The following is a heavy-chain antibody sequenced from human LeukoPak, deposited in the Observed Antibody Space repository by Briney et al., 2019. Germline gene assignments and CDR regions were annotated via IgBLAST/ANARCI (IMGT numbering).Heavy chain of an antibody. Sequence: TGGSLRLSCAASGITFSNAWMSWVRQAPGKGLEWVGRIKSKTDGGTTDYAAPVKGRFTISRDDSKNTLYLQMNSLKTEDTAVYYCTTDRSQQYYFDYWGQGTLVTVSS. CDR1: GITFSNAW. D-gene: IGHD1/OR15-1a*01. V-gene: IGHV3-15*01. CDR3: TTDRSQQYYFDY. J-gene: IGHJ4*02. CDR2: IKSKTDGGTT.